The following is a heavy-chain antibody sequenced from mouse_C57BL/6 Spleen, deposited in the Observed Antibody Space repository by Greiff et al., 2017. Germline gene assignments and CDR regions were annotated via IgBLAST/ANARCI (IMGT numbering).Heavy chain of an antibody. CDR1: GYTFTSYW. V-gene: IGHV1-64*01. Sequence: QVLLQQPGAELVKPGASVKLSCMASGYTFTSYWMHWVKQRPGQGLEWIGMLHSTSGSTNYNEKFKSRGTLTVDKSSSTAYKQLSLLTSVDSAVYYCARRRSSVLGYFDVWGTGTTVTVSS. CDR3: ARRRSSVLGYFDV. D-gene: IGHD1-3*01. J-gene: IGHJ1*03. CDR2: LHSTSGST.